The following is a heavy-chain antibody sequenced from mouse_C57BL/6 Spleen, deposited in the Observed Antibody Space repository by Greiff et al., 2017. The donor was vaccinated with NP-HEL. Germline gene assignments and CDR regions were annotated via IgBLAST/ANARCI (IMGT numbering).Heavy chain of an antibody. Sequence: VQLQQSVAELVRPGASVKLSCTASGFNIKNTYMHWVKQRPEQGLEWIGRIDPANGNTKYAPKFQGKATITADTSSNTAYLRLSSLTSEDTAIYYCAEYYYGSSYGRYFDYWGQGTTLTVSS. V-gene: IGHV14-3*01. J-gene: IGHJ2*01. CDR1: GFNIKNTY. CDR2: IDPANGNT. D-gene: IGHD1-1*01. CDR3: AEYYYGSSYGRYFDY.